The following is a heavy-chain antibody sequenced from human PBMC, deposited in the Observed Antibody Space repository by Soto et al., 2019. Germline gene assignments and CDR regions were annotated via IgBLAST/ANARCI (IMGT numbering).Heavy chain of an antibody. V-gene: IGHV1-69*01. CDR1: GGTFSSYA. Sequence: QVQLVQSGAEVKKPGSSVKVSCKASGGTFSSYAISWVRQAPGQGLEWMGGIIPIFGTANYAQKVQGRVTITADESTSTAYMELSSLRSEDTVVYYCAREIGAMATMTGYFDYWGQGTLVTVSS. CDR2: IIPIFGTA. D-gene: IGHD5-12*01. J-gene: IGHJ4*02. CDR3: AREIGAMATMTGYFDY.